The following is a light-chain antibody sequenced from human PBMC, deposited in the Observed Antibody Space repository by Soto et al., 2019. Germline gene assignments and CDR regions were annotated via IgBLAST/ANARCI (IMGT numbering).Light chain of an antibody. CDR3: SSYTSSSALWV. V-gene: IGLV2-14*01. Sequence: QSVLTQPASVSGSPGQSITISCTGTSSDVGGYNYVSWYQQHPGKAPKLMIYDVSNRPSGVSNRFSGSKSGNTASLTISGLQAEVEADYYCSSYTSSSALWVFGGGTKVTVL. CDR1: SSDVGGYNY. J-gene: IGLJ3*02. CDR2: DVS.